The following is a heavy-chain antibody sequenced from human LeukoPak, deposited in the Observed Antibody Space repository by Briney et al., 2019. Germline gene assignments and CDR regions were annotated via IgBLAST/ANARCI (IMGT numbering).Heavy chain of an antibody. CDR2: IKQDGSEK. D-gene: IGHD2-15*01. V-gene: IGHV3-7*01. J-gene: IGHJ6*02. CDR3: ARDLLGGMGYGMDV. Sequence: GGSLRPSCAASGFTFSSYWMSWVRQAPGKGLEWVANIKQDGSEKYYVDSVKGRFTISRDNAKNSLYLQMNSLRAEDTAVYYCARDLLGGMGYGMDVWGQGTTVTVSS. CDR1: GFTFSSYW.